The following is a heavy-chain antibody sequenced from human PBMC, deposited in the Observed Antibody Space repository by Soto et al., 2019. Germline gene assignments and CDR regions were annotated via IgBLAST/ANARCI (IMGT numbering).Heavy chain of an antibody. CDR2: IYYSGST. CDR1: GGSISSSSYY. J-gene: IGHJ4*02. D-gene: IGHD4-17*01. CDR3: ARPTVTTSGRVLD. Sequence: QLQLQESGPGLVKPSETLSLTCTVSGGSISSSSYYWGWIRQPPGKGLEWIGSIYYSGSTYYNPSLKSRVTISVDTSKNQFSLKLSSVTAADTAVYYCARPTVTTSGRVLDWGQGTLVTVSS. V-gene: IGHV4-39*01.